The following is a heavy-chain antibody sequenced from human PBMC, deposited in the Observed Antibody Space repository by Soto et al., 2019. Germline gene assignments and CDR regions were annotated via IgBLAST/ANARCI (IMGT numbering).Heavy chain of an antibody. Sequence: SETLSLTCTVSGGSISSGDYYWSWIRQPPGKGLEWIGYIYYSGSTYYNPSLKSRVTISVDTSKNQFSLKLSSVTAADTAVYYCARSSTYYYGSGPRNWFDPWGQGTLVTVSS. D-gene: IGHD3-10*01. CDR3: ARSSTYYYGSGPRNWFDP. V-gene: IGHV4-30-4*01. CDR2: IYYSGST. CDR1: GGSISSGDYY. J-gene: IGHJ5*02.